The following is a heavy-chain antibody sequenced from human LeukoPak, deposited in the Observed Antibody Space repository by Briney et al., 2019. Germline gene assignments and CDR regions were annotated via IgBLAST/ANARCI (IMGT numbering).Heavy chain of an antibody. D-gene: IGHD4-11*01. CDR2: IWSDGTNQ. CDR3: AKDAKRGFDYSNSLQY. Sequence: GGSLRLSCAASGFTFSHYGMHWVRQAPGKGLEWVAVIWSDGTNQFYADSVKGRFTISRDDSQKTVFLQMSSLRAEDTAIYYCAKDAKRGFDYSNSLQYWGQGTLVTVSS. J-gene: IGHJ4*02. CDR1: GFTFSHYG. V-gene: IGHV3-33*06.